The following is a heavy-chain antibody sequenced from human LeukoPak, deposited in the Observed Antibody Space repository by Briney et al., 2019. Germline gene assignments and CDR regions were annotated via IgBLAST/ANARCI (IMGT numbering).Heavy chain of an antibody. CDR2: IYHSGST. D-gene: IGHD6-19*01. CDR1: GGSISSSNW. Sequence: SQTLSLTCAVSGGSISSSNWWSWVRQPPGKGLEWIGEIYHSGSTNYNPSLKSRVTISIDTSKNQFSLKVTSVTTADTAVYYCARGLYSSGGWNGSYYYLDVWGKGTTVTISS. V-gene: IGHV4-4*02. J-gene: IGHJ6*03. CDR3: ARGLYSSGGWNGSYYYLDV.